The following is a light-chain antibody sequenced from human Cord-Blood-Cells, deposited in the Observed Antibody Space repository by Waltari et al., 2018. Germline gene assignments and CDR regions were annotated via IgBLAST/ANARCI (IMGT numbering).Light chain of an antibody. CDR3: QQRSNWPLFT. CDR2: DAS. V-gene: IGKV3-11*01. CDR1: QSVSSY. J-gene: IGKJ3*01. Sequence: EIVLTQSPATLSLSPGERATLSYRASQSVSSYLAWYQQKPGQAPRLLIYDASNRATGIPARFSGSGSGTDFTLTISSLEPEDCAVYYCQQRSNWPLFTFGPGTKVDIK.